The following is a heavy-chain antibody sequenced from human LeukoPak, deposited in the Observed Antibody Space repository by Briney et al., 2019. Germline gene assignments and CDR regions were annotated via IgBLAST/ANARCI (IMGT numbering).Heavy chain of an antibody. CDR1: GFTFSSYA. V-gene: IGHV3-23*01. CDR3: AKANLWFGDLDSSDY. D-gene: IGHD3-10*01. Sequence: PGGSLRLSCAASGFTFSSYAMSWVRQAPGKGLEWVSAITGSGDAKYCADSVKGRFTISRDNSKDTLYLQMNSPRAEDTAVYFCAKANLWFGDLDSSDYWGQGTLVTVSS. J-gene: IGHJ4*02. CDR2: ITGSGDAK.